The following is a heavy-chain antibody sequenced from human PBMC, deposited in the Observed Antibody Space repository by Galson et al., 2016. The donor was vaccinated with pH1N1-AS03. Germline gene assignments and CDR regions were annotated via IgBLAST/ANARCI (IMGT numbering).Heavy chain of an antibody. CDR3: ARDANYDFWSGHDAFDI. J-gene: IGHJ3*02. D-gene: IGHD3-3*01. Sequence: SVKVSCKASGGTSSSYAISWVRQAPGQGLEWMGGIIAMFGTANYAQKVQGRVTITADKSTSTAYMELSSLRSEDTAVYYCARDANYDFWSGHDAFDIWGQGTMVTVSS. CDR1: GGTSSSYA. V-gene: IGHV1-69*06. CDR2: IIAMFGTA.